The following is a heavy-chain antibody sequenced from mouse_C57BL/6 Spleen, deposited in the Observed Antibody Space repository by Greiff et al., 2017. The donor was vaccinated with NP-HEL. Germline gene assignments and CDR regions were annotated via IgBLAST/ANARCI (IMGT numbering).Heavy chain of an antibody. CDR3: ARDYYGSHFDY. V-gene: IGHV1-52*01. Sequence: QVQLQQPGAELVRPGSSVKLSCTASGYTFTSYWMHWVKQRPIQGLEWIGNIDPSDSETHYTHKFKDKATLTVDKSSSTVYMQLSSLTSEDSAVYYCARDYYGSHFDYWGQGTTLTVSS. J-gene: IGHJ2*01. CDR2: IDPSDSET. CDR1: GYTFTSYW. D-gene: IGHD1-1*01.